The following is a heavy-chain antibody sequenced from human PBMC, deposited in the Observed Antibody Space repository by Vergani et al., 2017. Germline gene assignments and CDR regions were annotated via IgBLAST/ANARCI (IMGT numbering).Heavy chain of an antibody. CDR2: ISAYNGNT. CDR3: ARLAHCSSTSCLDY. V-gene: IGHV1-18*01. J-gene: IGHJ4*02. Sequence: VQLLESGGGLVQPGGSLRLSCAASGFTFTSYGISWVRQAPGQGLEWMGWISAYNGNTNYAQKLQGRVTMTTDTSTSTAYMERRSLRSDDTAVYYCARLAHCSSTSCLDYWGQGTLVTVSS. CDR1: GFTFTSYG. D-gene: IGHD2-2*01.